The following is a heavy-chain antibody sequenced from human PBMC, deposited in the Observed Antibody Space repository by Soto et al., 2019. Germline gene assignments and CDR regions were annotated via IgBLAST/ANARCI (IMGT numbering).Heavy chain of an antibody. CDR3: ARGGGSDSLDY. V-gene: IGHV4-30-2*01. J-gene: IGHJ4*02. Sequence: SETLSLTCTVSGASITFGGYSWSWIRQTPGKGLEWIGYINHLETTFYNPSFESRLTLSIDRAKNQFSLKLHSMSAADRAVYFCARGGGSDSLDYWGQGILVTVSS. CDR2: INHLETT. D-gene: IGHD1-26*01. CDR1: GASITFGGYS.